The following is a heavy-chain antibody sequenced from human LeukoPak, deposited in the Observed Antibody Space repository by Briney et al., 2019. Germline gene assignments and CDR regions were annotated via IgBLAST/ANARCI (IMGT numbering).Heavy chain of an antibody. J-gene: IGHJ4*02. V-gene: IGHV3-23*01. CDR1: GFTFSSYA. Sequence: GGSLRLSCAASGFTFSSYAMSWVRQAPGKGLEWVSAISGSGGSTYYADSVKGRFTISRDNSKNTLYLQMNSLRAEDTAAYYCARAGIAARLFDYWGQGTLVTVSS. CDR2: ISGSGGST. D-gene: IGHD6-6*01. CDR3: ARAGIAARLFDY.